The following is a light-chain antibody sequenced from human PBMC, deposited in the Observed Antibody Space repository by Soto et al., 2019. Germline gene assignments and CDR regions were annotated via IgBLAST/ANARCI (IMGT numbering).Light chain of an antibody. V-gene: IGKV1-17*02. CDR1: QGIRID. CDR3: LQHNSFPRT. J-gene: IGKJ1*01. CDR2: GAS. Sequence: DIQMTQSPSSLSASVGDRVTITCRASQGIRIDLGWFQQRPGKAPKRLIYGASSLQSGVPPRFSGSGYGTEFTLTINNLQPEDFATYYCLQHNSFPRTFGQGTKVEIK.